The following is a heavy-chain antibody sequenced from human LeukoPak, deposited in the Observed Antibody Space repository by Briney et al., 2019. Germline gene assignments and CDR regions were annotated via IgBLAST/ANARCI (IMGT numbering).Heavy chain of an antibody. CDR3: ARDSSHKMGTTPTPYFDY. D-gene: IGHD1-7*01. V-gene: IGHV1-18*01. J-gene: IGHJ4*02. Sequence: ASVKVSCKASGYTFTSYGISWVRQAPGQGLEWMGWISAYNGNTNYAQKLQGRVTMTTDTSTSTAYMELRSLRSDDTAVYYCARDSSHKMGTTPTPYFDYWGQGTLVTVSS. CDR2: ISAYNGNT. CDR1: GYTFTSYG.